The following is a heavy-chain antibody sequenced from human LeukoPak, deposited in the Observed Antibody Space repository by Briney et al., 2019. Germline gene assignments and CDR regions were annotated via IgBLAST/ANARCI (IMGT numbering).Heavy chain of an antibody. CDR3: ARDYYDSSGYWNYYYYYGMDV. Sequence: GGSLRLSCAASGFTFSSYGMHWVRQAPGKGLEWVAFIRYDGSNKYYADSVKGRFTISRDNSKNTLYLQMNSLRAEDTAVYYCARDYYDSSGYWNYYYYYGMDVWGQGTTVTVSS. CDR1: GFTFSSYG. V-gene: IGHV3-30*02. CDR2: IRYDGSNK. J-gene: IGHJ6*02. D-gene: IGHD3-22*01.